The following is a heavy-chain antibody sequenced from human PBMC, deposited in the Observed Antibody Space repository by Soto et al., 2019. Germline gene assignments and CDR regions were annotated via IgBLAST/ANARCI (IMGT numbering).Heavy chain of an antibody. Sequence: QITLKESGATPVKPTQTLTLTCTCSGFSLSSTRMAVGWIRQPPGKALEWLALIYWDDDKRYSPFLKSRLTITKDTSKNQVVLTMSSMDPVDTARYYCAHIVVAGLGYYFDYWGQGTLVTVSS. D-gene: IGHD6-19*01. CDR3: AHIVVAGLGYYFDY. CDR1: GFSLSSTRMA. J-gene: IGHJ4*02. CDR2: IYWDDDK. V-gene: IGHV2-5*02.